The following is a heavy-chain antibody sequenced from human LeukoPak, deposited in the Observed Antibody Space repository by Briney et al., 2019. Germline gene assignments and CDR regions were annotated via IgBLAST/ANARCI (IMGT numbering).Heavy chain of an antibody. D-gene: IGHD2-2*01. V-gene: IGHV3-23*01. CDR2: ISGSYGTT. CDR3: AKGNIAELPAAPYY. J-gene: IGHJ4*02. CDR1: GFTFSSYA. Sequence: PGGSLRLSCAASGFTFSSYAMSWLRRAPGKGLEGVSSISGSYGTTYYADSVKGRFTISRDNSKNTLYLQMNSLRAEDTALYYCAKGNIAELPAAPYYWGQGTLVTVSS.